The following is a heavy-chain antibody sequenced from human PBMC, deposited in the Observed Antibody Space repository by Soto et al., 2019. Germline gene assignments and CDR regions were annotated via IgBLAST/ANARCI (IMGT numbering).Heavy chain of an antibody. V-gene: IGHV4-34*02. D-gene: IGHD3-22*01. CDR3: ARVSTYLGSGYYYGNLGKYNWFDP. CDR1: GGSFSGYY. CDR2: INHSGRT. J-gene: IGHJ5*02. Sequence: QVQLQQWGAGLLKPSETLSRTCAVYGGSFSGYYWSWIRQPPGKGLEWIGEINHSGRTNYNPSLKSRVTISVDTSKNQFSLKLSSVTAADTAVYYCARVSTYLGSGYYYGNLGKYNWFDPWGQGTLVTVSS.